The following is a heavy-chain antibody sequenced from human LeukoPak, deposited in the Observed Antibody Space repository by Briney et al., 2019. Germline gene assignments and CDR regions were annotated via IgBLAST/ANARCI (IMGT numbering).Heavy chain of an antibody. Sequence: HSGGSLRLSCAASGFTFSSYAMSWVRQAPGKGLEWVSAISGSGGSTYYADSVKGRFTISRHNSKNTLYLQMNSLRAEDTAVYYCAKWSGDPDFDYWGQGTLVTVSS. J-gene: IGHJ4*02. CDR1: GFTFSSYA. CDR3: AKWSGDPDFDY. CDR2: ISGSGGST. V-gene: IGHV3-23*01. D-gene: IGHD2-21*02.